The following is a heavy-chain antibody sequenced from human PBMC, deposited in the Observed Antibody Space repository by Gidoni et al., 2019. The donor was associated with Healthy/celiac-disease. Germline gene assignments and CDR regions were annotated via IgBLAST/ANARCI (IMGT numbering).Heavy chain of an antibody. V-gene: IGHV3-23*01. J-gene: IGHJ4*02. CDR1: GFTVSSYA. CDR3: AKAGYDYVWGSYRYGNY. CDR2: ISGSGGST. D-gene: IGHD3-16*02. Sequence: EVQLLESGGGLVQPGGSLRLSCAASGFTVSSYAMSWVRQAPGKGLAWVSAISGSGGSTYYADSVKGRFTISRDNSKNTLYLQMNSLRAEDTAVYYCAKAGYDYVWGSYRYGNYWGQGTLVTVSS.